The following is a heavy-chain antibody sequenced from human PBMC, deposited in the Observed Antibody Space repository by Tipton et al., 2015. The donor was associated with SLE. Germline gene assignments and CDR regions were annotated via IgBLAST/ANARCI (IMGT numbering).Heavy chain of an antibody. D-gene: IGHD4-11*01. J-gene: IGHJ2*01. CDR1: GGALSSYY. CDR2: IYTNENT. Sequence: TLSLTCTVSGGALSSYYWCWVRQPPGGGLEWIGRIYTNENTNYNPSLKSRVTMSVDTSKNHFSLKLNSVTAADTAVYYCARECLNPVTTVHYYFDLWGRGTLVTVSS. CDR3: ARECLNPVTTVHYYFDL. V-gene: IGHV4-4*07.